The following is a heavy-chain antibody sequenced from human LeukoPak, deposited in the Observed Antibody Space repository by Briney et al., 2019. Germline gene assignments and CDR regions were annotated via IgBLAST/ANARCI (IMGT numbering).Heavy chain of an antibody. D-gene: IGHD4-17*01. Sequence: GGSLRLSCAASGFTFSSYAMSWVRQSPGKGLEWVSAISGSGGSTYYADSVKGRFTISRDNSKNTLYLQMNSLRAEDTAVYYCAKDPTLDDAFDIWGQGTMVTVSS. J-gene: IGHJ3*02. CDR2: ISGSGGST. V-gene: IGHV3-23*01. CDR3: AKDPTLDDAFDI. CDR1: GFTFSSYA.